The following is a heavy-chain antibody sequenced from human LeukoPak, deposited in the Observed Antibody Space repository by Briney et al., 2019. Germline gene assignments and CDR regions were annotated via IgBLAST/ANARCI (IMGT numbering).Heavy chain of an antibody. CDR3: ARLIPDFWSGYYTFWSDP. J-gene: IGHJ5*02. D-gene: IGHD3-3*01. CDR1: GYSISRGYY. V-gene: IGHV4-38-2*01. Sequence: PSETLSLTCAVSGYSISRGYYWGWIRQPPGKGLEWIGSIYHSGSTYYNPPLKRRVTISVDTSKNQFSLKLSSVTAADTAVYYCARLIPDFWSGYYTFWSDPWGQGTLVTVSS. CDR2: IYHSGST.